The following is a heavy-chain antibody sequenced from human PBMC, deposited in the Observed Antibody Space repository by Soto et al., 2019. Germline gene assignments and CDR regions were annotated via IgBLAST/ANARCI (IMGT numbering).Heavy chain of an antibody. J-gene: IGHJ3*02. V-gene: IGHV3-23*01. D-gene: IGHD3-22*01. CDR1: GFTFSSYA. Sequence: EVQLLESGGGLAQPGGSLRLSCAASGFTFSSYAMTWVRQAPGQGLEWVSVSSGSGGSTYYADSVKGRFTISRDNSKNTLYLQMNSLRDEDTAVYYCARDDSRAYYYDAFDIWGQGTMVTVSS. CDR3: ARDDSRAYYYDAFDI. CDR2: SSGSGGST.